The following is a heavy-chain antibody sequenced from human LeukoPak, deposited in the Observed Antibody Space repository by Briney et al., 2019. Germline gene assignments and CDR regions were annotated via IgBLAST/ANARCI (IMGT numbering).Heavy chain of an antibody. CDR3: ARGSGDVDY. J-gene: IGHJ4*02. CDR2: ITSSSSMI. V-gene: IGHV3-48*04. CDR1: GFTFSSYS. D-gene: IGHD2-21*01. Sequence: PGGSLRLSCAASGFTFSSYSMNWVRQAPGKGLEWLSYITSSSSMIYYADSVKGRFTISRDNAKNSVYLQMNSLRAEDTAVYYCARGSGDVDYWGQGTLVTVSS.